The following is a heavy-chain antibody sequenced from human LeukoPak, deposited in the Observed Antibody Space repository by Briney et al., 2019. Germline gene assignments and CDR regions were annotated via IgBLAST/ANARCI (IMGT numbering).Heavy chain of an antibody. CDR2: IYYTGKN. CDR3: VRRDTGWNYFDY. V-gene: IGHV4-59*08. CDR1: GGSINSHY. D-gene: IGHD6-19*01. Sequence: SETLSLTCAVSGGSINSHYWGWIRQPPGKGLQWIGDIYYTGKNNYNPSLKSRVTISLDTSRDHLSLNLTSVVAADTAIYYCVRRDTGWNYFDYWGQGILVTVSS. J-gene: IGHJ4*02.